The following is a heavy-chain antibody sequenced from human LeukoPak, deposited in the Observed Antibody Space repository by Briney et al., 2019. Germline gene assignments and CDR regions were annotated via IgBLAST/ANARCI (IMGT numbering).Heavy chain of an antibody. CDR3: AKDTNSGWSYFDY. CDR2: IRYDGSNE. D-gene: IGHD6-19*01. CDR1: GFIFSNYG. Sequence: PVGSLRLSCAASGFIFSNYGMHWVRQAPGKGLEWVAFIRYDGSNEYYADSVKGRFTISRDNSKNTMYLQMNSLRAEDTAVYYCAKDTNSGWSYFDYWGQGTLVTVSS. V-gene: IGHV3-30*02. J-gene: IGHJ4*02.